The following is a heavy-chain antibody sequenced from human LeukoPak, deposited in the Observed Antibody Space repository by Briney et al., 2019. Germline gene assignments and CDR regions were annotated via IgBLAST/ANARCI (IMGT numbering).Heavy chain of an antibody. Sequence: SETLSLTCTVSGDSISGSNYHWGWIRQRPGRGLEWLVTVHHTGRAFYNPSLRARTTVSVDSSKNQFSLNLTSVTAADTAVYYCAREPDAWGQGTLVSVSS. CDR2: VHHTGRA. V-gene: IGHV4-39*07. J-gene: IGHJ5*02. CDR3: AREPDA. CDR1: GDSISGSNYH.